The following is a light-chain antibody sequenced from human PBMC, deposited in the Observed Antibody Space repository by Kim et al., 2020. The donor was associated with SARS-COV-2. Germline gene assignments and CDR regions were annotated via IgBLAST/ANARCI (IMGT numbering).Light chain of an antibody. J-gene: IGLJ3*02. V-gene: IGLV8-61*01. CDR2: STN. Sequence: VTVILTCCLSSGSFTTSYHPSWYQQHPGHAPRTLIYSTNTRSSGVPDRFSGPILGNKAALTITRAQADDESDYYCVLYMGSSIWVFGGGTQLTVL. CDR1: SGSFTTSYH. CDR3: VLYMGSSIWV.